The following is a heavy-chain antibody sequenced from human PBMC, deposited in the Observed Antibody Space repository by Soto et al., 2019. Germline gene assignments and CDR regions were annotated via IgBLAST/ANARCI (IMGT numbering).Heavy chain of an antibody. J-gene: IGHJ4*02. CDR1: GFDFGDYY. Sequence: GGSLRLSXTGSGFDFGDYYMSWIRRAPGKGLEWVSYIDSGDGTTYYTDSVKGRFTISRDNAKKTVYLQMSSLRVEDTALYYCVRPYYSSSWFPFDRWGQGTLVTVSS. CDR3: VRPYYSSSWFPFDR. CDR2: IDSGDGTT. V-gene: IGHV3-11*01. D-gene: IGHD6-13*01.